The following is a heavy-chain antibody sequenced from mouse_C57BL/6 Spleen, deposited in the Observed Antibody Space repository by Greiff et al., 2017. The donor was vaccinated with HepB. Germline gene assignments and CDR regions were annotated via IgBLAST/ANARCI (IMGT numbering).Heavy chain of an antibody. Sequence: EVKLMESGGGLVKPGGSLKLSCAASGFTFSDYGMHWVRQATEKGLERVAYISSGSSTIYYADTVKGRFTIPRDNAKNTVFLQMTCLKSEDTAMYYCARGYSYGSSSFDYWTQGTTLTVSS. V-gene: IGHV5-17*01. J-gene: IGHJ2*01. D-gene: IGHD1-1*01. CDR1: GFTFSDYG. CDR2: ISSGSSTI. CDR3: ARGYSYGSSSFDY.